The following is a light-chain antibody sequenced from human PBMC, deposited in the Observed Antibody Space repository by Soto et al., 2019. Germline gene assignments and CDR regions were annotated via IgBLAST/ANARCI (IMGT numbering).Light chain of an antibody. J-gene: IGKJ1*01. CDR3: QQYYTLPWT. Sequence: DIVMTQSPDSLAVSLGERATINCRSSQSVLYNSNNKNYLAWYQQRPGQPPKLLIYWASTRESGVPDRFSGSWSGTDFPLTISSLQAEDVAVYYCQQYYTLPWTFGQGTKVEIK. CDR2: WAS. CDR1: QSVLYNSNNKNY. V-gene: IGKV4-1*01.